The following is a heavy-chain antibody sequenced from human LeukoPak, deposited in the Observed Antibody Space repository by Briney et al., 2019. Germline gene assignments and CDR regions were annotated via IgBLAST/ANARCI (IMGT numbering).Heavy chain of an antibody. CDR1: GSSVSGISYY. J-gene: IGHJ4*02. Sequence: NPSETLSLTCSVSGSSVSGISYYWGWIRQPPGKGLEWIGNIYYSGSSYNNPSLESRVVISVDTSRNQFSLKLTSVTATDTAVYYCVRQGAVGATGFDFWGQGILVTVSS. CDR2: IYYSGSS. D-gene: IGHD1-26*01. V-gene: IGHV4-39*01. CDR3: VRQGAVGATGFDF.